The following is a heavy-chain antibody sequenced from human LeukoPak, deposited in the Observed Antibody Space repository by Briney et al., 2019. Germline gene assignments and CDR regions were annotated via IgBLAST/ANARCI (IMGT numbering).Heavy chain of an antibody. Sequence: ASVEVSFKASGYTFIGYFMHWVRQAPGQGLEWMGRINPNGGGTIYAQKFQGRVTMTRDTSISTAYMELSRLRSDDTAVYYCARSFLPDDYWGQGTLVTVSS. D-gene: IGHD1-14*01. CDR3: ARSFLPDDY. J-gene: IGHJ4*02. V-gene: IGHV1-2*06. CDR1: GYTFIGYF. CDR2: INPNGGGT.